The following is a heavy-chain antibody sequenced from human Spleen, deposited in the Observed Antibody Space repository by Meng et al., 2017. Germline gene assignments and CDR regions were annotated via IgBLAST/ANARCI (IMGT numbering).Heavy chain of an antibody. J-gene: IGHJ5*02. Sequence: QVQLVQSGAEVKKPGASVKVSCKPSGYNFPDYYIHWVRQAPGQGPQWMGWINPNSGGTNYAQRFQDRVTMTRDTSISTAYMELSRLRSDDTAMYYCTRDRWFGNNWFDPWGQGTLVTVSS. CDR3: TRDRWFGNNWFDP. CDR1: GYNFPDYY. CDR2: INPNSGGT. V-gene: IGHV1-2*02. D-gene: IGHD3-10*01.